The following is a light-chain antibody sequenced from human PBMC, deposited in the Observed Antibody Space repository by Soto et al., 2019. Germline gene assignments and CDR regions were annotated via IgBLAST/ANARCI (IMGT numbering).Light chain of an antibody. CDR1: QTISSW. V-gene: IGKV1-5*03. CDR2: KAS. CDR3: QHYNSYSEA. J-gene: IGKJ1*01. Sequence: DIQMTQSPSTLSGSVGDRVTITCRASQTISSWLAWYQQKPGKAPKLLIYKASTLKSGVPSRFRSSGSRTEFTLTISSLQPDDFATYYCQHYNSYSEAFGQGTKVDIK.